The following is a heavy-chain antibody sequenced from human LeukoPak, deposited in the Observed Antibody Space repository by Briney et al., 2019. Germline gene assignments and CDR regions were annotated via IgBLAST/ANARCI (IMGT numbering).Heavy chain of an antibody. J-gene: IGHJ4*02. Sequence: GGSLRLSCAASGFTFGSYGMHWVRQAPGKGLEWVAVISYDGSNKYYADSVKGRFTISRDNSKNTLYLQMNSLRAEDTAVYYCAKDAPGYSSGWYWGQGTLVTVSS. CDR3: AKDAPGYSSGWY. CDR1: GFTFGSYG. D-gene: IGHD6-19*01. CDR2: ISYDGSNK. V-gene: IGHV3-30*18.